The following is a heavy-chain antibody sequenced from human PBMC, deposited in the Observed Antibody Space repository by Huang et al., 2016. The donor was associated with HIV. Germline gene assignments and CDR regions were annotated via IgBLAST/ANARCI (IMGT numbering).Heavy chain of an antibody. CDR2: IGGNRGDI. CDR1: GFAFSQFA. D-gene: IGHD2-8*01. CDR3: VIMDDYFDY. J-gene: IGHJ4*02. Sequence: VQLVESGGGLVQPGWSLRLSCAASGFAFSQFAVPWVRQSRGKGLEWVSGIGGNRGDIAYAASVRGRFVISRDNAKKSLYLKMNGLRLEDTALYFCVIMDDYFDYWGQGVLVGVSS. V-gene: IGHV3-9*01.